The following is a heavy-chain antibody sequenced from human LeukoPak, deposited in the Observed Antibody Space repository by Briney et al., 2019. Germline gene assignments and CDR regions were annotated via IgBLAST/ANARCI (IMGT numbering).Heavy chain of an antibody. CDR3: ARDRITIFGVVKSWFDP. J-gene: IGHJ5*02. Sequence: ASVKVSCKASGYTFTGYYMHWVRQAPGQGLEWMGWINPNSGGTNYAQKFQGRVTMTGDTSISTAYMELSRLRSDDTAVYYCARDRITIFGVVKSWFDPWGQGTLVTVSS. CDR1: GYTFTGYY. D-gene: IGHD3-3*01. V-gene: IGHV1-2*02. CDR2: INPNSGGT.